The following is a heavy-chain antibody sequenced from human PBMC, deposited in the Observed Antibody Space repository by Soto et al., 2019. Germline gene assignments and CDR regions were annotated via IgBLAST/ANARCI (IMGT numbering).Heavy chain of an antibody. CDR3: TTDYPMVRDPIPA. J-gene: IGHJ4*02. CDR1: GFTFSNAW. CDR2: IKSKTDGGTT. V-gene: IGHV3-15*07. D-gene: IGHD3-10*01. Sequence: GGSLRLSCAASGFTFSNAWMNWVRQAPGKGLEWVGRIKSKTDGGTTDYAAPVKGRFTISRDDSKNTLYLQMNSLKTEDTAVYYCTTDYPMVRDPIPAGGQGTLVTVSS.